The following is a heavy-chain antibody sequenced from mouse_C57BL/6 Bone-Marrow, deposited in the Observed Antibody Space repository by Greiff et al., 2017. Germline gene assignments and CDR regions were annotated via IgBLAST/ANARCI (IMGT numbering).Heavy chain of an antibody. CDR3: ARLEYYGSCFAY. J-gene: IGHJ2*01. Sequence: EVQLQQSGPELFKPGASVKISCKASGYSFTDYNLNWVKQSNGKSLDWIGVINPNYGTTSYNQKFKDKATLTVDKSSSTAYMQLSSLTSEDSAVYYCARLEYYGSCFAYWGQGTTLTVSS. D-gene: IGHD1-1*01. CDR2: INPNYGTT. V-gene: IGHV1-39*01. CDR1: GYSFTDYN.